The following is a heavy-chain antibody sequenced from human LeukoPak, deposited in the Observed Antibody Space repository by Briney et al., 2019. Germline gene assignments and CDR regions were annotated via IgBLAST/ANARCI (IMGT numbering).Heavy chain of an antibody. CDR1: GGTFSSYA. V-gene: IGHV1-69*13. CDR2: IIPIFGTA. Sequence: SVNVSCKASGGTFSSYAISWVRQAPGQGLEWMGGIIPIFGTANYAQKFQGRVTITADESTSTAYMELSSLRSEDTAVYYCARNGMTFLISGAFDIWGQGTMVTVSS. CDR3: ARNGMTFLISGAFDI. J-gene: IGHJ3*02. D-gene: IGHD2-8*01.